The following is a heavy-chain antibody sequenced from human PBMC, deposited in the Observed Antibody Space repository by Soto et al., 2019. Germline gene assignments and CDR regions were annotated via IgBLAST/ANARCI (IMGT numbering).Heavy chain of an antibody. CDR3: ARGNPFNYAGFDV. D-gene: IGHD3-16*01. Sequence: ASVKVSCKASGYTFSDFDINWLRQASGQGPEWKGWMNAKSGDTFFAQRFQGKFNMTWDTSLSTAYMEVGSLTSDDTAMYYCARGNPFNYAGFDVWGQGTTVTVSS. CDR1: GYTFSDFD. J-gene: IGHJ6*02. CDR2: MNAKSGDT. V-gene: IGHV1-8*01.